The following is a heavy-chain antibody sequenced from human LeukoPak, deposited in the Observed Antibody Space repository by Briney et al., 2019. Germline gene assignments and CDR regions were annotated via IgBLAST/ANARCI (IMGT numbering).Heavy chain of an antibody. V-gene: IGHV3-30*02. CDR3: APEGDGYILFDY. CDR2: IWYDGSNK. Sequence: GGSLRLSCAASGFTFSSYGMHWVRQAPGKGLEWVAVIWYDGSNKYYADSAKGRFTISRDNSKNTLYLQMNSLRVEDTAVYYCAPEGDGYILFDYWGQGTLVTVSS. D-gene: IGHD5-24*01. CDR1: GFTFSSYG. J-gene: IGHJ4*02.